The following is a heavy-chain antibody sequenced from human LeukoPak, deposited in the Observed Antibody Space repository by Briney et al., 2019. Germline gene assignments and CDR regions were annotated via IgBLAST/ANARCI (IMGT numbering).Heavy chain of an antibody. CDR3: ASSEVSIYGVAPNWFDP. Sequence: SETLSLTCTVSGGSMSSGDYFWNWIRQFPGKGLEWIGYIHYSGNTYYNSSLESRVTISLSTSQNLFSLRLSSVIAADTAVYYCASSEVSIYGVAPNWFDPWGQGTLVTVSS. V-gene: IGHV4-31*03. D-gene: IGHD3-3*02. CDR1: GGSMSSGDYF. J-gene: IGHJ5*02. CDR2: IHYSGNT.